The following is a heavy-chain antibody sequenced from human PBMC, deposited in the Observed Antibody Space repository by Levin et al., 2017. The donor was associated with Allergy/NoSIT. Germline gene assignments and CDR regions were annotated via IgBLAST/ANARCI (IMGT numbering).Heavy chain of an antibody. CDR3: ARGPVMNRIAAAVVPRRFYYGMDV. Sequence: SETLSLTCAVYGGSFSGYYWSWIRQPPGKGLEWIGEINHSGSTNYNPSLKSRVTISVDTSKNQFSLKLSSVTAADTAVYYCARGPVMNRIAAAVVPRRFYYGMDVWGQGTTVTVSS. V-gene: IGHV4-34*01. CDR2: INHSGST. J-gene: IGHJ6*02. CDR1: GGSFSGYY. D-gene: IGHD6-13*01.